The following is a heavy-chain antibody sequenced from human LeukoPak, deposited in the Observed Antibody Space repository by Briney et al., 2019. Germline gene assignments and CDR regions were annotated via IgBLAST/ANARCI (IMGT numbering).Heavy chain of an antibody. CDR3: GRLAAVGVRVDP. CDR2: IHYSGST. CDR1: GGSMNSYY. Sequence: SETLSLTRTVSGGSMNSYYWTWIRQPPGKGLEWIGYIHYSGSTNYNPSLKSRVTISVDTSKNQFSLKLNSVTAADTAVYYCGRLAAVGVRVDPWGQGTLVTVSS. D-gene: IGHD6-13*01. V-gene: IGHV4-59*08. J-gene: IGHJ5*02.